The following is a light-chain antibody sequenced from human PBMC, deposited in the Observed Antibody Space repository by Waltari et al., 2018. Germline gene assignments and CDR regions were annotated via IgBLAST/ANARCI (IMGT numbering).Light chain of an antibody. CDR2: DVT. Sequence: SALTQPDSVSGSPGQSITISCSGISSDSGGYNYVSWYQQHPGEAPKVIIYDVTNRPSGVSNRFSGSKSGSSASLIISGLQPEDEAVYYCSSFTSRTTGIFGGGTKLTVL. J-gene: IGLJ2*01. CDR3: SSFTSRTTGI. V-gene: IGLV2-14*03. CDR1: SSDSGGYNY.